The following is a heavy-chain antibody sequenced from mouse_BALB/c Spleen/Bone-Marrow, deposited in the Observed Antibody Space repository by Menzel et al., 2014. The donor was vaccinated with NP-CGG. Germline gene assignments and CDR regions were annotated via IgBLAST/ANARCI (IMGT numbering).Heavy chain of an antibody. Sequence: VPLQQSGAELVRPSSSETISCKASGYAFSSYWMNWVKQRPGQGLEWIGQIYPGDGDTNYNGKFKGKATLTADKSSSTAYMQLSSLTSEDSAVYFCARDDGFAYWGQGTLVPVSA. D-gene: IGHD2-12*01. CDR1: GYAFSSYW. V-gene: IGHV1-80*01. J-gene: IGHJ3*01. CDR2: IYPGDGDT. CDR3: ARDDGFAY.